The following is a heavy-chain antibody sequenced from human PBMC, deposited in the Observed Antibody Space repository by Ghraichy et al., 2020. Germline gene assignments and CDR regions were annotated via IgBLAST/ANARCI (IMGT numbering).Heavy chain of an antibody. CDR1: GGSFSGYY. CDR2: INHSGST. D-gene: IGHD2-8*01. V-gene: IGHV4-34*01. CDR3: ARVMVTEYYYYGMDV. J-gene: IGHJ6*02. Sequence: SETLSLTCAVYGGSFSGYYWSWIRQPPGKGLEWIGEINHSGSTNYNPSLKSRVTISVDTSKNQFSLKLSSVTAADTAVYYCARVMVTEYYYYGMDVWGQGTTVTVSS.